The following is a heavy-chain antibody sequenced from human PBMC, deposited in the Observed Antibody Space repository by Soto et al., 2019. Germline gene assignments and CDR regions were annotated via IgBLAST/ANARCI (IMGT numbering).Heavy chain of an antibody. V-gene: IGHV5-10-1*01. CDR1: GYTFTTYW. CDR2: IDPIDSYT. J-gene: IGHJ5*02. D-gene: IGHD3-10*01. CDR3: ARHGFYGSQSYYNWFDL. Sequence: GESLKISCKGSGYTFTTYWISWGRQMPGKGLEWMGRIDPIDSYTNYSPSFQGHVIISVDKSISTAYLQWSSLKASDTAMYYCARHGFYGSQSYYNWFDLWGQGTLVTVSS.